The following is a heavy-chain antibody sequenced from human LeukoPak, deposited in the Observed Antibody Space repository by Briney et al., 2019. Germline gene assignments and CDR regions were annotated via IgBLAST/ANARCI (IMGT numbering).Heavy chain of an antibody. CDR2: VDPEDGET. CDR1: GYTFTDYY. V-gene: IGHV1-69-2*01. D-gene: IGHD1-26*01. Sequence: EASVKVSXKVSGYTFTDYYMHWVQQAPGKGLEWMGLVDPEDGETIYAEKFQGRVTITADTSTDTAYMELSSLRSEDTAVYYCATDRYIVGATSFDYWGQGTLVTVSS. J-gene: IGHJ4*02. CDR3: ATDRYIVGATSFDY.